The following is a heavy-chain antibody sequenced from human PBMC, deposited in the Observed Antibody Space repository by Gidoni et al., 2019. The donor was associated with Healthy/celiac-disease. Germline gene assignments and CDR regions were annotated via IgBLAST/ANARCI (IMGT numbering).Heavy chain of an antibody. D-gene: IGHD2-2*03. J-gene: IGHJ3*02. Sequence: EVQLVQSGAEVKKPGESLRISCKGSGYSFTSYWIGWVRQLPGKGLEWMGIIYPGDSDTRYSPSFQGQVTISADKSINTAMYYCARHGYCSSTSCKGEVAFDIWGQGTMVTVSS. V-gene: IGHV5-51*01. CDR3: EVAFDI. CDR1: GYSFTSYW. CDR2: IYPGDSDT.